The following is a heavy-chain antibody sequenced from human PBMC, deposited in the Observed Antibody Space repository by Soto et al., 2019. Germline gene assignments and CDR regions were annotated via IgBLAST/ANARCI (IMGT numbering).Heavy chain of an antibody. CDR2: IHPGGST. CDR3: ARVRFIVTTRACFDY. V-gene: IGHV4-4*02. CDR1: GDSINSSDW. Sequence: VQLQESGPGLAEPSGTLSLTCAVSGDSINSSDWWSWVRQPPGKGLEWIGEIHPGGSTNYNAALKSRLSISVDKSKRQFSLRLTSVTAADTAVYYCARVRFIVTTRACFDYWGQGTLVTVSS. D-gene: IGHD5-12*01. J-gene: IGHJ4*02.